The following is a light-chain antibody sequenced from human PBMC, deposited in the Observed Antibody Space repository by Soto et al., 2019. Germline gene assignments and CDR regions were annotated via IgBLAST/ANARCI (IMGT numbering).Light chain of an antibody. V-gene: IGLV2-8*01. Sequence: QSVLSQPPSASGSPGQSVTISCTGTSSDVGGYNYVSWYQQHPGKAPKLMIYEVSKRPSGVPDRFSGSKSGNTASLTVSGFQADDDSDYYCSSYAGSNTVVFGEGTKLTVL. CDR1: SSDVGGYNY. J-gene: IGLJ2*01. CDR2: EVS. CDR3: SSYAGSNTVV.